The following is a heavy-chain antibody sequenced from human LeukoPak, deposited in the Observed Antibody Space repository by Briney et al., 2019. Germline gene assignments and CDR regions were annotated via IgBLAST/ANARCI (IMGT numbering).Heavy chain of an antibody. CDR3: ARSLTYYYYYMDV. CDR2: IIPSDGFT. Sequence: ASVKVSCKASGYTFSSYYVHWVRQAPGQGLEWMGMIIPSDGFTSYAQKFQGRVTMTRDMSTSTVYMELSSLRSDDTAVYYCARSLTYYYYYMDVWGKGTTVTISS. D-gene: IGHD4/OR15-4a*01. J-gene: IGHJ6*03. V-gene: IGHV1-46*01. CDR1: GYTFSSYY.